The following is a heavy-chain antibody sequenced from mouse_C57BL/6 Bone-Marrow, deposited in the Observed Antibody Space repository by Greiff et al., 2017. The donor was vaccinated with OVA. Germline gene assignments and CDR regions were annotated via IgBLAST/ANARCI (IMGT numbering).Heavy chain of an antibody. CDR3: ARRDYGSLDY. CDR2: IYPGSGNT. D-gene: IGHD1-1*01. Sequence: QVQLQQSGAELVRPGASVKLSCKASGYTFTDYYINWVKQRPGQGLEWIARIYPGSGNTYYNEKFKGKATLTAEKSSSTAYMQLSSLTSEDSAVYFCARRDYGSLDYWGQGTTLTVSS. J-gene: IGHJ2*01. CDR1: GYTFTDYY. V-gene: IGHV1-76*01.